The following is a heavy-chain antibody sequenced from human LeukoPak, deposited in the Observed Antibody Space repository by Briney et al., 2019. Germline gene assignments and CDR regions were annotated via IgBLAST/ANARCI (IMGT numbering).Heavy chain of an antibody. Sequence: SETLSLTCTVSGDSISSYYWSWIRQPPGKGLEWIGYIYYSGSTNYNPSLTSRVTISVDTSKNQFSLKLSSVTAADTAVYYCAGLTADYGDYWYFDLWGRGTLVTVSS. CDR2: IYYSGST. CDR3: AGLTADYGDYWYFDL. CDR1: GDSISSYY. J-gene: IGHJ2*01. D-gene: IGHD4-17*01. V-gene: IGHV4-59*01.